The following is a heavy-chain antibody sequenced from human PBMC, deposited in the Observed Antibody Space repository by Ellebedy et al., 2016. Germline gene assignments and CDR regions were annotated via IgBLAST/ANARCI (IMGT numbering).Heavy chain of an antibody. CDR3: ARSLHHYFYTMDV. CDR1: GASISSNDW. CDR2: ISQTGSS. J-gene: IGHJ6*02. Sequence: SETLSLXXAVSGASISSNDWWTWVRQSPGKGLEWIGEISQTGSSNYSPSLKSRVTISIDKSKNHFSLTLNSVTAANTAVYYCARSLHHYFYTMDVWGQGTTVTVSS. V-gene: IGHV4-4*02.